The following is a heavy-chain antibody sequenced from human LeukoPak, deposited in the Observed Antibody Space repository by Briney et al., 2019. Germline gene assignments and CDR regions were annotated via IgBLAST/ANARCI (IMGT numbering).Heavy chain of an antibody. V-gene: IGHV3-23*01. CDR3: AKARPRGHIVVVTAFDY. Sequence: GGSLRLSCAASGFTFSSYAMSWVRQAPGKGLEWVSAISGSGGSTYYADSVKGRFTISRDNSKNTLYLQMNSLRAEDTAAYYCAKARPRGHIVVVTAFDYWGQGTLVTVSS. CDR2: ISGSGGST. J-gene: IGHJ4*02. D-gene: IGHD2-21*02. CDR1: GFTFSSYA.